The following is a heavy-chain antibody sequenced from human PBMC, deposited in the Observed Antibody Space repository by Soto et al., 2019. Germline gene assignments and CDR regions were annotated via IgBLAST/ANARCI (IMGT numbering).Heavy chain of an antibody. CDR2: ISDGEKNK. D-gene: IGHD2-8*01. CDR3: AKDKYGANPGSPFDY. V-gene: IGHV3-30*18. CDR1: GFRFRNYG. Sequence: GGSLRLSCEASGFRFRNYGIHWVRQAPGKGLEWVAVISDGEKNKYYADSVKGRFTISRDNSRNTLYLQMNSLRVEDTALYYCAKDKYGANPGSPFDYWGQGTVVTVSS. J-gene: IGHJ4*02.